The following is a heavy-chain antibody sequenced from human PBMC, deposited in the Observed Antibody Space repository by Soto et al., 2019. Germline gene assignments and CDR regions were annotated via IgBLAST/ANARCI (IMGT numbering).Heavy chain of an antibody. CDR1: VDIVSSNSAA. Sequence: SQTLLLTCAISVDIVSSNSAAWNCIRQSPSRGLEWLGRTYYRSKWYNDYAVSVKSRITINPDTSKNQFSLQLNSVTPEDTAVYYCARDHSRVVAAAGTDYYYYYGMDVWGQGTTVTVSS. V-gene: IGHV6-1*01. D-gene: IGHD6-13*01. J-gene: IGHJ6*02. CDR2: TYYRSKWYN. CDR3: ARDHSRVVAAAGTDYYYYYGMDV.